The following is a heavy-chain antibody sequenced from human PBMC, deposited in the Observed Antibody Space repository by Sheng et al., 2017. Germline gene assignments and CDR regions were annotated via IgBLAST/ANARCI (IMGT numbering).Heavy chain of an antibody. CDR3: AKDRYSYGSYFDY. Sequence: QVQLVESGGGVVQPGRSPRLSCAASGFTFSSYGMHWVRQAPGKGLEWVAVISYDGSNKYYADSVKGRFTISRDNSKNTLYLQMNSLRAEDTAVYYCAKDRYSYGSYFDYWGQGTLVTVSS. D-gene: IGHD5-18*01. CDR2: ISYDGSNK. J-gene: IGHJ4*02. V-gene: IGHV3-30*18. CDR1: GFTFSSYG.